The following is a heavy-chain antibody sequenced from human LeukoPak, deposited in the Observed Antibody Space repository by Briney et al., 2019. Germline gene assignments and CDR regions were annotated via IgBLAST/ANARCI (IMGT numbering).Heavy chain of an antibody. CDR1: GGSISSSSYY. J-gene: IGHJ4*02. V-gene: IGHV4-39*07. CDR2: IYYSGST. Sequence: SETLSLTCTVSGGSISSSSYYWGWIRQPPGKGLEWIGSIYYSGSTYYNPSLKSRVTMSVDTSKNQFSLKLSSVTAADTAVYYCANYDSSGYYFDYWGQGTLVTVSS. CDR3: ANYDSSGYYFDY. D-gene: IGHD3-22*01.